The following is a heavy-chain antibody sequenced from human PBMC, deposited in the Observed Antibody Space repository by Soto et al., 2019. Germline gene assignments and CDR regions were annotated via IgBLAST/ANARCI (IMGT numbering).Heavy chain of an antibody. CDR2: IYYSGST. CDR1: GGSISSGGYY. V-gene: IGHV4-31*03. CDR3: ARGEDLNYFDY. J-gene: IGHJ4*02. D-gene: IGHD1-26*01. Sequence: SETLSLTCTVSGGSISSGGYYWSWIRQHPGKGLEWIGYIYYSGSTYYNPSLKSRVTISVDTSKNQFSLKLSSVTAADTAVYYCARGEDLNYFDYWGQGTLVTVSS.